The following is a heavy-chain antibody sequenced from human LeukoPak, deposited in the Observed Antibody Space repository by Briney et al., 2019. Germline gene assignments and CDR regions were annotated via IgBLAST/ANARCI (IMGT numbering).Heavy chain of an antibody. Sequence: GGSLRLSCAASGFMFSRHWMGWVRQAPGKGLEWVATIKKDGGQYYVDSVKGRFIISRDNAKNSLDLQMNNLRAEDTAVYSCARGPDYGDRLDYFDYWGQGALVTVSS. CDR3: ARGPDYGDRLDYFDY. V-gene: IGHV3-7*01. D-gene: IGHD4-17*01. CDR1: GFMFSRHW. CDR2: IKKDGGQ. J-gene: IGHJ4*02.